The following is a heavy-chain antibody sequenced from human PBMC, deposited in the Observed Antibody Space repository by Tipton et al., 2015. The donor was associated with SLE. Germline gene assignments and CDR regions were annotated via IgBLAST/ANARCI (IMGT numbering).Heavy chain of an antibody. J-gene: IGHJ5*02. CDR2: IYYSGST. CDR3: AKEEGGSGSYVNWFDP. D-gene: IGHD3-10*01. V-gene: IGHV4-31*03. CDR1: GGSISGGDYF. Sequence: TLSLTCTVSGGSISGGDYFWSWIRQPPGKGLEWIGYIYYSGSTYYNPFLESRVSISMDTSKNQFSLRLNSVATADTAVYYCAKEEGGSGSYVNWFDPWGQGTLVTVSS.